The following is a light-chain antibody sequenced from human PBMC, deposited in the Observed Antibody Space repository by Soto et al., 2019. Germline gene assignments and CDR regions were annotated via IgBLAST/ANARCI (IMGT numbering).Light chain of an antibody. CDR3: QQRSDWPSIT. CDR1: QSVSSY. J-gene: IGKJ5*01. V-gene: IGKV3-11*01. Sequence: EIVLTQSPATLSLSPGERATLSCRASQSVSSYLAWYQQKPGQAPRLLIYGASNRATGIPARFSGSGSGTDFPLTISSLEPEDFAFYYCQQRSDWPSITFGQGTRLEIK. CDR2: GAS.